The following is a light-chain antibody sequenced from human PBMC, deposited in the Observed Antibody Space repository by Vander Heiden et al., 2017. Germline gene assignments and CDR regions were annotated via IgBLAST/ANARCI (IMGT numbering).Light chain of an antibody. Sequence: DIQLTRSPSSLSASVGDRVTITCRASQSISSYLNWYQQKPGKAPKLLIYAASSLQSGVPSRFSGSGSGTDFTLTISSLQPEDFATYYCQQSYSTAALTFGGGTKVEIK. CDR2: AAS. J-gene: IGKJ4*01. CDR1: QSISSY. V-gene: IGKV1-39*01. CDR3: QQSYSTAALT.